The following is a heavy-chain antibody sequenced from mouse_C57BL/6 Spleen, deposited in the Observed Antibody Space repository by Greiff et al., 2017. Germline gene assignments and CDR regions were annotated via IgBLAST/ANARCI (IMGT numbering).Heavy chain of an antibody. CDR1: GYTFTSYW. D-gene: IGHD2-4*01. CDR3: ARSHYDYFDY. CDR2: IDPSDSYT. Sequence: VQLQQSGAELVMPGASVKLSCKASGYTFTSYWMHWVKQRPGQGLEWIGEIDPSDSYTNYNQKFKGKSTLTVDKSSSTAYMQLSSLTSEDSAVYYCARSHYDYFDYWGQGTTLTVSS. V-gene: IGHV1-69*01. J-gene: IGHJ2*01.